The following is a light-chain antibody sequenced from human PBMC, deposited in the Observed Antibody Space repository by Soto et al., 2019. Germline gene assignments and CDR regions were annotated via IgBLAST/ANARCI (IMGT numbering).Light chain of an antibody. CDR1: SSDVGSYNY. J-gene: IGLJ2*01. Sequence: QPVLTQPASVSGSPGQSITISCTGTSSDVGSYNYVSWYQQHPGKAPKLMIYNVSNRPSGVSNRFSGSKSGNTASLTISGLQSEDEADYYCNSFVSSNTYVVFAGGTKLTVL. CDR3: NSFVSSNTYVV. CDR2: NVS. V-gene: IGLV2-14*03.